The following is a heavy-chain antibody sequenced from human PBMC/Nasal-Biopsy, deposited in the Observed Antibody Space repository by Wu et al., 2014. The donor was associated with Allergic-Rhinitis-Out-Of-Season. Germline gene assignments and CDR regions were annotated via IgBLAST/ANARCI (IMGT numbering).Heavy chain of an antibody. CDR3: ARVIRHYYDSSGFSRGWFDP. CDR1: GGSIGSGGFS. J-gene: IGHJ5*02. CDR2: IHYSEST. D-gene: IGHD3-22*01. Sequence: TLSLTCAVSGGSIGSGGFSWSWIRQPPGKGLEWIGFIHYSESTYYNPSLKSRVTISVDPSKNQFSLKLSSVTAADTAVYYCARVIRHYYDSSGFSRGWFDPWGQGT. V-gene: IGHV4-30-4*07.